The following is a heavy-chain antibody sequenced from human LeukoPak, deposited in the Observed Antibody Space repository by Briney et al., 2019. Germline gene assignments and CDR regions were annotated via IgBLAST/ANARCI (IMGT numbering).Heavy chain of an antibody. V-gene: IGHV4-4*07. CDR3: ARDYGGIDY. Sequence: PSETLSLTCTVSGGSISSYYWSWIRQPAGKGLEWIGRIYISGSGSTNYDPSLKSRVTMSVDTSKNQFSLKLSSVTAADTAVYYCARDYGGIDYWGQGTLVTVSS. J-gene: IGHJ4*02. CDR2: IYISGSGST. CDR1: GGSISSYY. D-gene: IGHD1-14*01.